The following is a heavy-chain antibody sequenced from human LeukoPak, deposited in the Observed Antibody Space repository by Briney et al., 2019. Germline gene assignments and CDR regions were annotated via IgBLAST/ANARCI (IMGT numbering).Heavy chain of an antibody. CDR1: GFTFISYG. CDR3: AKQKGSRSGPSDY. CDR2: IWYDGSKK. Sequence: PGGSLRLSCAASGFTFISYGMHWVRQAPGKGLEWVAVIWYDGSKKYYADSVKGRFTISRDNSKNTVYLQMNSLRAEDTAVYYCAKQKGSRSGPSDYWGQGTLVTVSS. D-gene: IGHD6-19*01. J-gene: IGHJ4*02. V-gene: IGHV3-33*06.